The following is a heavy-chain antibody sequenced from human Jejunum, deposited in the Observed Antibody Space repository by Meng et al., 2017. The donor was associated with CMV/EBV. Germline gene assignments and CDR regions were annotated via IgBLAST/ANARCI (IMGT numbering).Heavy chain of an antibody. J-gene: IGHJ3*02. CDR1: FSTYG. V-gene: IGHV3-30*02. Sequence: FSTYGMHWVRQPPGKGLEWVAFMRFDGINKYYGDSVKGRFTISRDNSKNTLFLQMNSLRAEDTAVYYCAKDNCGGGSCSSTDAFDIWGQGTMVTVSS. CDR3: AKDNCGGGSCSSTDAFDI. CDR2: MRFDGINK. D-gene: IGHD2-15*01.